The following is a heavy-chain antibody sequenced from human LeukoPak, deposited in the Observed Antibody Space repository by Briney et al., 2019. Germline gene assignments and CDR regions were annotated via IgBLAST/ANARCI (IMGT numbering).Heavy chain of an antibody. D-gene: IGHD2-2*02. Sequence: GGSLRLSCAASGFTFSSYGMRWVRQAPGKGLEWVAFIRYDGSNKYYADSVKGRFTISRDNSKNTLYLQMNSLRAEDTAVYYCAKDPLRYCSSTSCYTFDYWGQGTLVTVSS. CDR1: GFTFSSYG. CDR2: IRYDGSNK. J-gene: IGHJ4*02. V-gene: IGHV3-30*02. CDR3: AKDPLRYCSSTSCYTFDY.